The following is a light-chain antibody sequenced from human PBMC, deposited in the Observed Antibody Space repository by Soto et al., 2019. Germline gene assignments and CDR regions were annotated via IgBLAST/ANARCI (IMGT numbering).Light chain of an antibody. CDR1: QSVSSY. Sequence: EIVLTQSPATLSLSPGERATLSCRASQSVSSYLAWCQQKPGQAPRLLIYDASNRATGIPARFSGSGSGTDFTLTISRLEPEDFAVYYCQQYGSSPRGYTFGQGTRLEIK. CDR3: QQYGSSPRGYT. CDR2: DAS. J-gene: IGKJ5*01. V-gene: IGKV3-20*01.